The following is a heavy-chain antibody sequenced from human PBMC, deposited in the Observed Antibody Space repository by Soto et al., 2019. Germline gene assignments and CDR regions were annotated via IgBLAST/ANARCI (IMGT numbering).Heavy chain of an antibody. V-gene: IGHV4-34*01. CDR2: INHSGST. CDR1: GGSFSGYY. CDR3: VRGETFLKLQRSVFPGKRVHP. Sequence: QVQLQQWGAGLLKPSETLSLTCAVYGGSFSGYYWSWIRQPPGKGLEWIGEINHSGSTNYNPSLKDRVTRTVNTSQNQFSLKLSSVTAADTAVYYGVRGETFLKLQRSVFPGKRVHPRGQGTLVTVSS. D-gene: IGHD3-16*01. J-gene: IGHJ5*02.